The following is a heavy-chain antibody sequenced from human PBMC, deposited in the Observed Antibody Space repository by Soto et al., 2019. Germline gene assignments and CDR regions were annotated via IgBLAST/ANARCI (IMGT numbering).Heavy chain of an antibody. D-gene: IGHD5-12*01. CDR2: ISSSGSTI. CDR3: ARDALLLGGVAIEYYYYYYMDV. CDR1: GFTFSDYY. V-gene: IGHV3-11*01. J-gene: IGHJ6*03. Sequence: GGSLRLSCAASGFTFSDYYMSWIRQAPGKGLEWVSYISSSGSTIYYADSVKGRFTISRDNAKNSLYLQMNSPRAEDTAVYYCARDALLLGGVAIEYYYYYYMDVWGKGTTVTVSS.